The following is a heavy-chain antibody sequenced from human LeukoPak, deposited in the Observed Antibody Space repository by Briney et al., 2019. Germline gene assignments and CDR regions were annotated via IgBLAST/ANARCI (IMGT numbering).Heavy chain of an antibody. CDR2: FDPEDGET. D-gene: IGHD3-10*01. CDR1: GYTLTELS. CDR3: ATWGMVRGVIISDNDY. V-gene: IGHV1-24*01. J-gene: IGHJ4*02. Sequence: ASVKVSCKVSGYTLTELSMHWVRQAPGKGLEWMGGFDPEDGETVYAQKFQGRVTMTEDTSTDTAYMELSSLRSEDTAVYYCATWGMVRGVIISDNDYWGQGTLVTVSS.